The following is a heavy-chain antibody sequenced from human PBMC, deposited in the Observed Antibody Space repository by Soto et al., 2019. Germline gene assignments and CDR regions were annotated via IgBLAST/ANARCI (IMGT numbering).Heavy chain of an antibody. CDR2: IIPILGIA. D-gene: IGHD4-4*01. J-gene: IGHJ4*02. CDR1: GGTFSSYT. Sequence: SVKVSCKASGGTFSSYTISWVRQAPGQGLEWMGRIIPILGIANYAQKFQGRVTITADKSTSTAYMELSSLRSEDTAVYYCAREDYSNYVSFDYCGQGTPVTVSS. CDR3: AREDYSNYVSFDY. V-gene: IGHV1-69*04.